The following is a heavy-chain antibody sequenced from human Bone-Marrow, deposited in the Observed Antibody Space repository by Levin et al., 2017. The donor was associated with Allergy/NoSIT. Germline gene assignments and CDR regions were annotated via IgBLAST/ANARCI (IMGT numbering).Heavy chain of an antibody. CDR3: GRRNVLAPGEDWFDP. D-gene: IGHD7-27*01. CDR1: DDSISSSNW. V-gene: IGHV4-4*02. CDR2: IYHSGST. J-gene: IGHJ5*02. Sequence: SCGVSDDSISSSNWWTWVRQPPGKGLEWIGEIYHSGSTNYNPSLKSRGTISVEKTKNQFSLKLSSVTAADTAVDYCGRRNVLAPGEDWFDPWGQGTLVTVSS.